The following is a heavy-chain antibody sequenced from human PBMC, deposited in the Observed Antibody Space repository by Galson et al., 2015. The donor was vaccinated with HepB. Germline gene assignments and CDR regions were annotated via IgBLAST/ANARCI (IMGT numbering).Heavy chain of an antibody. V-gene: IGHV3-30*19. J-gene: IGHJ3*02. Sequence: SLRLSCAASGFTFSSYGMHWVRQAPGKGLEWVAVISYDGSNKYYADSVKGRFTISRDNSKNTLYLQMNSLRAEDTAVYYCASPPRGYNWNNLAFDIWGQGTMVTVSS. D-gene: IGHD1/OR15-1a*01. CDR1: GFTFSSYG. CDR3: ASPPRGYNWNNLAFDI. CDR2: ISYDGSNK.